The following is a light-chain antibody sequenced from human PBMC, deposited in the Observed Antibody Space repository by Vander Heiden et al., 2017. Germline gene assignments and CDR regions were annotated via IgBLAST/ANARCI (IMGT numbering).Light chain of an antibody. CDR3: PAWDSSTSV. Sequence: SYELTQPPSVSVSPGQTASITCSGDKLGDKYACWYQQKPGQSPVLVIYQDSKRPSGIPERFSGSNSGTTANLTISGTQAMDEAYYYCPAWDSSTSVFGGGTKLTVL. J-gene: IGLJ2*01. CDR1: KLGDKY. V-gene: IGLV3-1*01. CDR2: QDS.